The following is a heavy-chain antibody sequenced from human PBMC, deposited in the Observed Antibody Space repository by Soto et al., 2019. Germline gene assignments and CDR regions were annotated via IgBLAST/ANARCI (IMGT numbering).Heavy chain of an antibody. V-gene: IGHV3-30*03. CDR2: ISYDGTYI. CDR1: GFTFSSYA. J-gene: IGHJ4*02. CDR3: ARQGGSMGVWDFDY. D-gene: IGHD2-15*01. Sequence: QVQLVESGGGVVQPGESLRLSCAASGFTFSSYAMHWVRQTPGKGLEWVAAISYDGTYIYHVDSVKGRLTISRDNSKNTLFLQMSSLRPEDTAVYYWARQGGSMGVWDFDYWGQGSLVTVSS.